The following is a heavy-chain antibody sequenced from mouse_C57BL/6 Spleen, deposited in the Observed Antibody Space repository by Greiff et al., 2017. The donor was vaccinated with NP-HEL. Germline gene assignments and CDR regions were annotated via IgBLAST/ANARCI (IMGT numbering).Heavy chain of an antibody. CDR1: GYTFTSYW. CDR2: IDPSDSYT. J-gene: IGHJ4*01. Sequence: VQLQQPGAELVKPGASVKLSCKASGYTFTSYWMQWVRQRPGQGLEWIGEIDPSDSYTNYNQKFKGKATVTVDTSSSTAYMQLSSLTSEDSAVYYCARMEAGTYAMDYWGQGTSVTVSS. CDR3: ARMEAGTYAMDY. V-gene: IGHV1-50*01.